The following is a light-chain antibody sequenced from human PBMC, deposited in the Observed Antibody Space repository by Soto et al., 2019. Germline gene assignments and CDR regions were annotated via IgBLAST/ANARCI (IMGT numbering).Light chain of an antibody. J-gene: IGKJ1*01. CDR3: QQSYSTPQT. CDR2: AAS. CDR1: QDISSS. V-gene: IGKV1-39*01. Sequence: DIQMTRSPSSLSASVGDRVTITCRASQDISSSLNWYQQKPGKAPKLLIYAASTLQSGVPSRFSGSGSGTHFTLTISSLQPEDFATYYCQQSYSTPQTFGQGTKVEIK.